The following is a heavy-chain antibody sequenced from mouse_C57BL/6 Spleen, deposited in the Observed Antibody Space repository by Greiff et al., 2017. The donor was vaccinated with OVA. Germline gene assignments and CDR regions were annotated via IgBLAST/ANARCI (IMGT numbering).Heavy chain of an antibody. J-gene: IGHJ2*01. Sequence: QVQLQQSGAELVRPGASVTLSCKASGYTFTDYEMHWVKQTPVHGLEWIGAIDPETGGTAYNQKFKGKAILTADKSSSTAYMVLRSLTSEDSAVYYCTRQDGYYVDYWGQGTTLTVSS. CDR2: IDPETGGT. V-gene: IGHV1-15*01. CDR3: TRQDGYYVDY. CDR1: GYTFTDYE. D-gene: IGHD2-3*01.